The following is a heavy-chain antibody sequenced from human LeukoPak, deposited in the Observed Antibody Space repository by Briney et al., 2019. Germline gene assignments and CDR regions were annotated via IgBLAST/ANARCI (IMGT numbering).Heavy chain of an antibody. CDR1: GGTSSSYA. J-gene: IGHJ5*02. V-gene: IGHV1-69*04. D-gene: IGHD6-13*01. CDR3: ARDSMPGIAAAGRGNWFDP. CDR2: IIPILGIA. Sequence: GASVKVSCKASGGTSSSYAISWVRQAPGQGLEWMGRIIPILGIANYAQKFQGRVTITADKSTSTAYMELSSLRSEDTAVYYCARDSMPGIAAAGRGNWFDPWGQGTLVNVSS.